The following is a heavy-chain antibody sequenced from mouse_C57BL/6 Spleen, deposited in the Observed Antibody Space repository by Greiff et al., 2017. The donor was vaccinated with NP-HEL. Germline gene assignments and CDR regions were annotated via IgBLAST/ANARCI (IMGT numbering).Heavy chain of an antibody. CDR2: IDPEDGDT. J-gene: IGHJ2*01. D-gene: IGHD2-1*01. CDR1: GFNIKDYY. V-gene: IGHV14-1*01. Sequence: VQLQQSGAELVRPGASVKLSCTASGFNIKDYYMHWVKQRPEQGLEWIGRIDPEDGDTEYAPKFQGKATMTADTSSNTAYLQLSSLTSEDTAVYYCTKGSTMVLYYFDYWGQGTTLTVSS. CDR3: TKGSTMVLYYFDY.